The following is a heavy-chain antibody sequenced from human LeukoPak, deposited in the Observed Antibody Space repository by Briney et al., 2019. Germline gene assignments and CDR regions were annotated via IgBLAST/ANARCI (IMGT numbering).Heavy chain of an antibody. CDR3: ARDGLYCTNGVCSSDI. V-gene: IGHV1-46*01. Sequence: EASVKVSCKASGYTFTRHYMNWVRQAPGQGLEWMGKINPSSGGTGYAQKFQGRVTMTRDTSTSTVYMELTSLRSEDTAVYYCARDGLYCTNGVCSSDIWGQGTLVTVSS. CDR1: GYTFTRHY. D-gene: IGHD2-8*01. CDR2: INPSSGGT. J-gene: IGHJ3*02.